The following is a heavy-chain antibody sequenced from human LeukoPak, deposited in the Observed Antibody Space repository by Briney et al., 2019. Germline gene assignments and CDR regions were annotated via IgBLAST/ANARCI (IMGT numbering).Heavy chain of an antibody. Sequence: SETLSLTCTVSGDSIISGSYYWSWVRQPAGKGLEWIGRILSSGSTTYNPSLKSRLTISVDTSKNQFSLKLSSVTAADTAVYYCARALLWFAERDYYMDVWGKGTTVTVSS. D-gene: IGHD3-10*01. J-gene: IGHJ6*03. V-gene: IGHV4-61*02. CDR3: ARALLWFAERDYYMDV. CDR2: ILSSGST. CDR1: GDSIISGSYY.